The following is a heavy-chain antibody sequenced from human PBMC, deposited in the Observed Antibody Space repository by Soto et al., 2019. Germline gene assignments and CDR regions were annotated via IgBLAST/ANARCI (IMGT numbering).Heavy chain of an antibody. J-gene: IGHJ4*02. CDR3: AKVSSGSYYKSFDY. V-gene: IGHV3-23*01. D-gene: IGHD3-10*01. CDR1: GFPFSSYS. Sequence: GVSLGLSCSASGFPFSSYSMSWVRQAPGKGLEWVSAISGSGGSTYYADSVKGRFTISRDNSKNTLYLQMNSLRAEDTAVYYCAKVSSGSYYKSFDYWGQGTLVTVSS. CDR2: ISGSGGST.